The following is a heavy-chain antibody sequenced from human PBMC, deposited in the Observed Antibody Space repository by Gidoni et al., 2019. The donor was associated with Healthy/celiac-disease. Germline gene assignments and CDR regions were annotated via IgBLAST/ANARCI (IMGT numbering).Heavy chain of an antibody. CDR2: IIPIFGTA. V-gene: IGHV1-69*01. D-gene: IGHD3-16*02. Sequence: QVQLVQSGAEVKKPGSSVNVSCQASGGPFSSYAISWVRQAPGQGLEWMGGIIPIFGTANYAQKFQGRVTITADESTSTAYMELSSLRSEDTAVYYCARELSGPRAFDIWGQGTMVTVSS. J-gene: IGHJ3*02. CDR3: ARELSGPRAFDI. CDR1: GGPFSSYA.